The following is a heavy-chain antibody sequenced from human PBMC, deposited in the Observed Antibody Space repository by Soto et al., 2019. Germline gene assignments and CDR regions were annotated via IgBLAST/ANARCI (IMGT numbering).Heavy chain of an antibody. V-gene: IGHV2-5*02. CDR2: IYWDYDK. D-gene: IGHD3-3*01. CDR1: GFSLTTSGVG. J-gene: IGHJ4*02. Sequence: QITLNESGPTPVKPRQTLTLTCTFSGFSLTTSGVGVGWIRQSPGKAPEWLALIYWDYDKRYSPSLKSRLTITKDTSKNQVVLTMADLDPADTATYYCAHRVLRTVFGLVTTTASYFDFWGQGTPVAVSS. CDR3: AHRVLRTVFGLVTTTASYFDF.